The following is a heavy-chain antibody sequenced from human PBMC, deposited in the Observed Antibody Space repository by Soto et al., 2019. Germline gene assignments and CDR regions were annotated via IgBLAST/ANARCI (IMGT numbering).Heavy chain of an antibody. CDR3: AKGYSSGWYATFYVPMDV. D-gene: IGHD6-19*01. J-gene: IGHJ6*02. V-gene: IGHV3-30*18. CDR1: GFTFSSYG. Sequence: AGGSLRLSCAASGFTFSSYGMHWVRQAPGKGLEWVAVISYDGSNKYYADSVKGRFTISRDNSKNTLYLQMNSLRAEDTAVYYCAKGYSSGWYATFYVPMDVWGQGTTVTVSS. CDR2: ISYDGSNK.